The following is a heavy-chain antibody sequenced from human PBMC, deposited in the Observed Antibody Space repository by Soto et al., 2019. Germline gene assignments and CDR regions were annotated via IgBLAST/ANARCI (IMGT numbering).Heavy chain of an antibody. Sequence: SETLSLTCAVYGGSFSGYYWSWIRQPPGKGLEWIGEINHSGSTNYNPSLKSRVTISVDTSKNQFSLKLSSVTAADTAVYYCARGRDTAMVTSVNWFGPWGQGTLVTVSS. CDR3: ARGRDTAMVTSVNWFGP. D-gene: IGHD5-18*01. CDR2: INHSGST. V-gene: IGHV4-34*01. CDR1: GGSFSGYY. J-gene: IGHJ5*02.